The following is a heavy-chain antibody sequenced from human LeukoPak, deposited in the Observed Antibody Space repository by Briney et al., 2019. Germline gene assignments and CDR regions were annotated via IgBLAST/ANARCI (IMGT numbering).Heavy chain of an antibody. CDR3: ARGRQEVSMIVVVMTAVSYYLDV. CDR2: INPSGRI. CDR1: GESYSGYY. V-gene: IGHV4-34*01. J-gene: IGHJ6*03. D-gene: IGHD3-22*01. Sequence: KPSETLSLTCAVYGESYSGYYWTWPRQAPGRGLEGIGEINPSGRISYNQSLKSRLTISVDASKNQFPLNLGSLTAADTAVYYCARGRQEVSMIVVVMTAVSYYLDVWGKGTTVSVS.